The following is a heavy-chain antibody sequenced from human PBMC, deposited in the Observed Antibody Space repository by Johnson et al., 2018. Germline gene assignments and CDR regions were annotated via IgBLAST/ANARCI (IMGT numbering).Heavy chain of an antibody. V-gene: IGHV3-11*04. CDR1: GFTFSDYY. Sequence: QVQLVQSGGGVVQPGRSLRLSCAASGFTFSDYYMSWIRQAPGKGLEWVSYISSSGSTIYYADSVKGRFTISRDNAKNSLYLQMNSLRAEDTAVYYCAKDPDGEYLYYFDYWGQGTLVTVSS. CDR2: ISSSGSTI. D-gene: IGHD4-17*01. CDR3: AKDPDGEYLYYFDY. J-gene: IGHJ4*02.